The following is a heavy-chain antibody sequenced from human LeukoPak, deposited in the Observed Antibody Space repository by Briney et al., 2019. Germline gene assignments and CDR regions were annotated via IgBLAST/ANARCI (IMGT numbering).Heavy chain of an antibody. CDR1: GYTFTSYG. D-gene: IGHD3-10*01. CDR3: ARGTTAYGSGRLYYYYGMDV. Sequence: ASVRVSCKASGYTFTSYGISWVRQAPGQGLEWMGWISAYNGNTNYAQKLQGRVTMTTDTSTSTAYMELRSLRSDDTAVYYCARGTTAYGSGRLYYYYGMDVWGQGTTVTVSS. V-gene: IGHV1-18*01. J-gene: IGHJ6*02. CDR2: ISAYNGNT.